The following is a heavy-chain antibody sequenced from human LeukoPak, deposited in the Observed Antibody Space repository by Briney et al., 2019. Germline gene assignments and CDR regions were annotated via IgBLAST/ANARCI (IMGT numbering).Heavy chain of an antibody. V-gene: IGHV3-23*01. CDR1: RFTFSTYA. Sequence: PGGSLRLSCAASRFTFSTYALTWVRQAPGKGLEWVSSISGSGASTYYADSVKGRFTISRDNSKNTLYLQMNSLRVEDTALYYCAKGSSTWIYYYMDVWGKGTTVTVS. D-gene: IGHD2-2*01. CDR3: AKGSSTWIYYYMDV. J-gene: IGHJ6*03. CDR2: ISGSGAST.